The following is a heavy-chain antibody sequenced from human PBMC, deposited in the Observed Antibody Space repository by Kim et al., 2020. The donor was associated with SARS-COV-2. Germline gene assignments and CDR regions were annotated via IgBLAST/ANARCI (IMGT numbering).Heavy chain of an antibody. J-gene: IGHJ6*02. Sequence: GGSLRLSCAASGFTFSSYGMHWVRQAPGKGLEWVAVISYDGNNKYYADSVKGRFTISRDNSKNTLYLQMNSLRAEDTAVYYCARVLGAAAGTYYYVMDVWGQGTTVTVSS. CDR2: ISYDGNNK. V-gene: IGHV3-33*05. CDR1: GFTFSSYG. CDR3: ARVLGAAAGTYYYVMDV. D-gene: IGHD6-13*01.